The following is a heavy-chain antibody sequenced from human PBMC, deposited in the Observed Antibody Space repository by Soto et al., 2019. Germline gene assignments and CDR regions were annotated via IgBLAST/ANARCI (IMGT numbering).Heavy chain of an antibody. J-gene: IGHJ6*02. D-gene: IGHD1-1*01. V-gene: IGHV3-30*03. CDR2: MSFDGNHQ. Sequence: QVHLVDSGGGVVQPGGSLRLSCAASGFTINRNDMYWVRQAPGKGLEWVAVMSFDGNHQHYADSVKGRFTISRDNSKNTLSLEMTSLRRDDTAVYYCASCERVPRVGVYYYALDVWGQGTTVIVSS. CDR1: GFTINRND. CDR3: ASCERVPRVGVYYYALDV.